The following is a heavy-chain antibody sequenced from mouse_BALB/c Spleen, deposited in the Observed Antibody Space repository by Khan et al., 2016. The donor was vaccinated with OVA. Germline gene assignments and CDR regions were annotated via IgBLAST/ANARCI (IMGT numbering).Heavy chain of an antibody. D-gene: IGHD1-1*01. CDR1: GYSITSDYA. Sequence: QLEESGPGLVKPSQSLSLTCTVTGYSITSDYAWNWIRQFPGNKLEWMGYISYSGSANYNPSLTSRISITRDTSENQFFLQLNSVTTEDSATYYCARRYYYGHWYFDVWGAGTTVTVSS. CDR3: ARRYYYGHWYFDV. CDR2: ISYSGSA. J-gene: IGHJ1*01. V-gene: IGHV3-2*02.